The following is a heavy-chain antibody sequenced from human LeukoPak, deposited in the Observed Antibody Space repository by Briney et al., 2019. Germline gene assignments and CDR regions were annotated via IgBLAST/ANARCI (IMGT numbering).Heavy chain of an antibody. J-gene: IGHJ4*02. V-gene: IGHV3-53*05. Sequence: GGSLRLSCALSGFTVSSNYMSCVRQAPGKGLEWVSFIYSGGSTYYSDSLKGRLTISRDNSKNPLYLQMNSLRPEDTAVYYCARALYRGYYFDYWGQGTLVTVSS. D-gene: IGHD3-16*01. CDR1: GFTVSSNY. CDR3: ARALYRGYYFDY. CDR2: IYSGGST.